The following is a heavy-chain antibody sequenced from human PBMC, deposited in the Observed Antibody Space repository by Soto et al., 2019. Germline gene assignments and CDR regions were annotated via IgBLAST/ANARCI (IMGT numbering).Heavy chain of an antibody. CDR3: VRDGVDGSPSKNIVVVPAAQYYYPYYGMDV. J-gene: IGHJ6*02. CDR2: IIPIFGTA. Sequence: GASVKVSCKASGGTFSSYAISWVRQAPGQGLEWMGGIIPIFGTANYAQKFQGRVTITIDESVSTAYMELSSLRSEDMAVYSCVRDGVDGSPSKNIVVVPAAQYYYPYYGMDVWGQGTMVTVSS. V-gene: IGHV1-69*05. CDR1: GGTFSSYA. D-gene: IGHD2-2*01.